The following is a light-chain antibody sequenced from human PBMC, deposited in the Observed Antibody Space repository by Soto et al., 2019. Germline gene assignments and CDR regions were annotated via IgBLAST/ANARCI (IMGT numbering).Light chain of an antibody. V-gene: IGKV4-1*01. CDR1: QSVLYSSKNKNY. CDR2: WAS. Sequence: DIAMTQSPDSLAVSLGERATINCKSSQSVLYSSKNKNYLAWYQQKPGQPPKLLIYWASTRESGVPDRFSGSGSGTDFTLTISSLQAEDVAVYYCQQYYSTPPYTFGQGTKLEIK. J-gene: IGKJ2*01. CDR3: QQYYSTPPYT.